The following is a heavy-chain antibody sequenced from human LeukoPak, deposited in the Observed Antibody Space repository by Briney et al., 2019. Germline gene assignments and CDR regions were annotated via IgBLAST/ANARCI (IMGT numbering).Heavy chain of an antibody. CDR2: IIPMFGTT. CDR1: GGTFSNYA. Sequence: VASVKVSCKASGGTFSNYATSWVRQAPGQGLEWMGRIIPMFGTTNYAQKFQVRVTITTDEATSTAYLEVSSLRIEDTAVYYCASVTVTTWAPDGHMDVWGKGTTVTVSS. CDR3: ASVTVTTWAPDGHMDV. J-gene: IGHJ6*03. D-gene: IGHD4-11*01. V-gene: IGHV1-69*05.